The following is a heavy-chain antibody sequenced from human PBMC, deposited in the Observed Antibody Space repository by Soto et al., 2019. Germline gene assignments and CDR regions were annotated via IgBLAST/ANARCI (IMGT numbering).Heavy chain of an antibody. V-gene: IGHV1-3*04. D-gene: IGHD2-15*01. J-gene: IGHJ3*02. Sequence: ASVKVSCKASVYTFTNRAMHWVRQAPGQRLEWMGWINTGDGNTQFSQKFQGRVTIDRDTSASTAYMELNSLRVEDTAVYYCARGGIGYCSGGTCFYTAFDIWGQGSMVTVSS. CDR1: VYTFTNRA. CDR3: ARGGIGYCSGGTCFYTAFDI. CDR2: INTGDGNT.